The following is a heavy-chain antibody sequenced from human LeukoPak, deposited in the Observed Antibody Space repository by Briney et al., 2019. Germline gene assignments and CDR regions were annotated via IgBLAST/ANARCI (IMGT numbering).Heavy chain of an antibody. V-gene: IGHV3-9*01. CDR2: ISWNSGRI. CDR3: AKDIRRCSGGSCYSGLGYYYYYGMDV. Sequence: GRSLRLSCAASGFTFDDYAMHWVRQAPGKGLGWVSGISWNSGRIGYADSVKGRFTISRDNAKNSLYLQMISLRAEDTALYYCAKDIRRCSGGSCYSGLGYYYYYGMDVRGQGTTVTVSS. D-gene: IGHD2-15*01. J-gene: IGHJ6*02. CDR1: GFTFDDYA.